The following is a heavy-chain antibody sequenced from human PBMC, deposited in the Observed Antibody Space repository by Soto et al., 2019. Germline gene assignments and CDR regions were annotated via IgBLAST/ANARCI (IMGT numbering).Heavy chain of an antibody. CDR3: ARGVIH. Sequence: TLSLTCTVSGGSISRGGYYWSWIRQHPGKGLEWIGYIYYSGSTSYNPSLKSRLTISVDTSKNQFSLKLSSVTAADTAVYYCARGVIHWGQGTLVTVSS. J-gene: IGHJ4*02. V-gene: IGHV4-31*03. D-gene: IGHD3-16*02. CDR2: IYYSGST. CDR1: GGSISRGGYY.